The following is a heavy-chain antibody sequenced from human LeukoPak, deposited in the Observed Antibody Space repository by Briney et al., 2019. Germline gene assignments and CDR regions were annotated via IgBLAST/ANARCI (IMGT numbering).Heavy chain of an antibody. Sequence: ASVKVSCKSSGTIYYVHWVRQAPGQGLEWMGIINPSGDTTSYARRFQGRVTMTRDTSTSTVYMELSSLRSDDTAVYYCASRLQSGSPWHFDFWGQGTLVTVSS. J-gene: IGHJ4*02. CDR2: INPSGDTT. D-gene: IGHD1-26*01. CDR3: ASRLQSGSPWHFDF. CDR1: GTIYY. V-gene: IGHV1-46*01.